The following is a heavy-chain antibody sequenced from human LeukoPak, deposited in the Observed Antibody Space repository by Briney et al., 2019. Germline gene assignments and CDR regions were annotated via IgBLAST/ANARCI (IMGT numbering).Heavy chain of an antibody. CDR1: GYTCTSYY. Sequence: ASVKVSCKASGYTCTSYYMDWVRQAPGQGLEWMGIINPSGGSTSYAQKFQGRVTMTRDTSTSTVYMELSSLRSEDTAVYYCAREGYGDYRPRGEVYYYGMDVWGQGTTVTVSS. V-gene: IGHV1-46*01. D-gene: IGHD4-17*01. J-gene: IGHJ6*02. CDR3: AREGYGDYRPRGEVYYYGMDV. CDR2: INPSGGST.